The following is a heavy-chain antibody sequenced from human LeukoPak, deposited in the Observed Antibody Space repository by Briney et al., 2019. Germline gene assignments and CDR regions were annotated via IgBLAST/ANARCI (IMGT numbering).Heavy chain of an antibody. CDR2: ISAYNGNT. CDR3: AREAGFYSVVPAAIPPKDY. CDR1: GYTFTCYG. J-gene: IGHJ4*02. D-gene: IGHD2-2*01. Sequence: ASVKVSCKASGYTFTCYGISWVRQAPGQGLEWMGWISAYNGNTNYAQKLQGGVTMTTDTSTSTAYMELRSLRSDDTAVYYCAREAGFYSVVPAAIPPKDYWGQGTLVTVSS. V-gene: IGHV1-18*01.